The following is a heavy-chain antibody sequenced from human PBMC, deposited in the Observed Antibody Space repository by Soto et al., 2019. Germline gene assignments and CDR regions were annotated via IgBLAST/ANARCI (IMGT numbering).Heavy chain of an antibody. CDR3: ARDLVDSSGYYFPQAGASQGPHYYYYGMDV. J-gene: IGHJ6*02. CDR2: INPSGGST. V-gene: IGHV1-46*03. Sequence: GASVKVSCKASGYTFTSYYMHWVRQAPGQGLEWMGIINPSGGSTSYAQKFQGRVTMTRDTSTSTVYMELNSLGSEDTAVYYCARDLVDSSGYYFPQAGASQGPHYYYYGMDVWGQGTTVTVSS. CDR1: GYTFTSYY. D-gene: IGHD3-22*01.